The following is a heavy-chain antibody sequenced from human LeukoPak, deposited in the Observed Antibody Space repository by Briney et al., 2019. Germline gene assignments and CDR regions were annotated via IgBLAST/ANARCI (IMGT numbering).Heavy chain of an antibody. D-gene: IGHD2-2*01. CDR2: ISTSGST. CDR3: ARQNFYRYCRSTSCYRPYYYYYMDV. CDR1: GGSISNY. Sequence: SETLSLTCTVSGGSISNYWSWIRQPAGKGLESIGHISTSGSTNYNPSLKSRVTMSVDTSKNQFSLKLSSVTAADTTVYYCARQNFYRYCRSTSCYRPYYYYYMDVWGKGTTVTISS. J-gene: IGHJ6*03. V-gene: IGHV4-4*07.